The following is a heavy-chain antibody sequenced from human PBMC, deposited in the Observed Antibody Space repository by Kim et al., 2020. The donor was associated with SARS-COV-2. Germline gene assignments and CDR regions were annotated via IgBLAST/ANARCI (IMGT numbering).Heavy chain of an antibody. V-gene: IGHV1-2*02. CDR1: GYTFTGYY. Sequence: ASVKVSCKASGYTFTGYYMHWVRQAPGQGLEWMGWINPNSGGTNYAQKFQGRVTMTRDTSISTAYMELSRLRSDDTAVYYCARERDDASGYYDSSGYSYWGQGTLVTVSS. CDR2: INPNSGGT. CDR3: ARERDDASGYYDSSGYSY. J-gene: IGHJ4*02. D-gene: IGHD3-22*01.